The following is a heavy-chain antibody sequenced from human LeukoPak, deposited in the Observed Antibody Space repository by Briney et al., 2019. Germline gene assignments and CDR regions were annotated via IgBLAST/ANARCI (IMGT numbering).Heavy chain of an antibody. J-gene: IGHJ6*03. D-gene: IGHD4-17*01. CDR3: AKDYTTPHYYYYMDV. Sequence: GGSLRLSCAASGFTVSSNYMSWVRQAPGKGLEWVAFIRYDGSNKYYADSVKGRFTISRDNSKNTLYLQMNSLRAEDTAVYYCAKDYTTPHYYYYMDVWGKGTTVTISS. CDR1: GFTVSSNY. V-gene: IGHV3-30*02. CDR2: IRYDGSNK.